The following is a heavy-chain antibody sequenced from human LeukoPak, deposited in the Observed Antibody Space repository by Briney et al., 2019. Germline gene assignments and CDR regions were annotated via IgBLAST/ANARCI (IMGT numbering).Heavy chain of an antibody. D-gene: IGHD3-16*01. CDR2: ISSNGGST. V-gene: IGHV3-64*01. Sequence: GGSLRLSCAASGFNFSSYAMHWVRQAPGKGLEYISAISSNGGSTDYANSVKGRFTISRDNSKNTLYLQMNSLRAEDTAVYYCAKDLRFNYVWEAGYWGQGTLVTVSS. CDR3: AKDLRFNYVWEAGY. CDR1: GFNFSSYA. J-gene: IGHJ4*02.